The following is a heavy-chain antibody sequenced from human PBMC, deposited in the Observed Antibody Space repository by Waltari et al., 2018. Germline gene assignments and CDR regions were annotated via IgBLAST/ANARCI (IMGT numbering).Heavy chain of an antibody. Sequence: QVQLQESGPGLVKPSATLSLTCTVSGGSVSSGYYWGWIRQPPGKGLEWIGSIYHSGSTYYNPSLKSRVTISVDTSKNQFSLKLSSVTAADTAVYYCARDGGSGSFGDWGQGTLVTVSS. CDR2: IYHSGST. V-gene: IGHV4-38-2*02. J-gene: IGHJ4*02. CDR3: ARDGGSGSFGD. CDR1: GGSVSSGYY. D-gene: IGHD1-26*01.